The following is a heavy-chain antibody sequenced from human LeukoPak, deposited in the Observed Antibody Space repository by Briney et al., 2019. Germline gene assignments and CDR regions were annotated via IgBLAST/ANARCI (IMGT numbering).Heavy chain of an antibody. CDR1: GGSISSSSYY. J-gene: IGHJ5*02. CDR2: IYYSGST. D-gene: IGHD3-22*01. CDR3: ARPGLWGHYDSSGDTLGGWFDP. V-gene: IGHV4-39*01. Sequence: SETLSLTCTVSGGSISSSSYYWGWIRQPPGKGLEWIGSIYYSGSTYYNPSLKSRVTISVDTSKNQFSLKLSSVTAADTAVYYCARPGLWGHYDSSGDTLGGWFDPWGQGTLVTVSS.